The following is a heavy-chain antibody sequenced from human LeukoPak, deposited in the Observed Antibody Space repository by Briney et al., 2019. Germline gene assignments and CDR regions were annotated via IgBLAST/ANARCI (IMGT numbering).Heavy chain of an antibody. CDR1: GFTFSSHA. D-gene: IGHD2-2*01. CDR3: AKDPYGTRYFDC. Sequence: QSGGSLRLSCAASGFTFSSHALSWARQAPGKGLEWVSSLSGSGYNTYYADSVKGRFTISRDNSKNTVYLQMNSLRAEDTAVYYCAKDPYGTRYFDCWGQGTLVTVSS. J-gene: IGHJ4*02. V-gene: IGHV3-23*01. CDR2: LSGSGYNT.